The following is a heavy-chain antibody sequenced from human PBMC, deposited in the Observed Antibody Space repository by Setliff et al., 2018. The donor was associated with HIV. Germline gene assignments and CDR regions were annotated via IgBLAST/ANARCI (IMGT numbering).Heavy chain of an antibody. CDR1: GGSFNDYY. CDR2: IDHSGST. CDR3: ARGLNYYGSGSYLPLGY. D-gene: IGHD3-10*01. V-gene: IGHV4-34*01. J-gene: IGHJ4*02. Sequence: SETLSLTCAVYGGSFNDYYWTWIRQPPGKGLEWIGEIDHSGSTKYHASLKSRVTISIDTSKNQFSLKLSSVTAADTAVYYCARGLNYYGSGSYLPLGYWGRGTLVTVSS.